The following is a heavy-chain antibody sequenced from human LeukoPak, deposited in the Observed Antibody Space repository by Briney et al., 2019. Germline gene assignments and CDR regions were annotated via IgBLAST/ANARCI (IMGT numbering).Heavy chain of an antibody. J-gene: IGHJ4*02. V-gene: IGHV3-23*01. CDR2: ISGSGGST. D-gene: IGHD3-3*01. Sequence: GGSLRLSCAASGFTFSSHSMSWVRQAPGKGLEWVSAISGSGGSTYYADSVKGRFTISRDNSKNTLYLRMNSLRAEDTAVYYCAKAPNYDFWSGYYPFDYWGQGTLVTVSS. CDR3: AKAPNYDFWSGYYPFDY. CDR1: GFTFSSHS.